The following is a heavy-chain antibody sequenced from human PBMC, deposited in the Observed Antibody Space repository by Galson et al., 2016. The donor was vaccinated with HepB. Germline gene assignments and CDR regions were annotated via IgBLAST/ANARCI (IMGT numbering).Heavy chain of an antibody. D-gene: IGHD4-17*01. J-gene: IGHJ4*02. CDR3: ARLGPTVTTCY. V-gene: IGHV4-34*01. CDR2: INHSGST. CDR1: GESFSLYY. Sequence: ETLSLTCTVYGESFSLYYWNWIRQPPGKGLEWLGEINHSGSTNYNPSLKSRVSISVDTSKNQFSLKLTSVTATDTALYYCARLGPTVTTCYWGQGTLVTVSS.